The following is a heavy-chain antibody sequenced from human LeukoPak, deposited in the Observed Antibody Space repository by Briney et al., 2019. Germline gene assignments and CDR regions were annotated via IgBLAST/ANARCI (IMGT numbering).Heavy chain of an antibody. CDR1: GGSFSGYY. Sequence: PSETLSLTCAVYGGSFSGYYWSWIGQPPGKGLEWIGEINHSGSTNYNPSLKSRVTISVDTSKNQFSLKLSSVTAADTAVYYCASRFWGSYRYRDKNWFDPWGQGTLVTVSS. V-gene: IGHV4-34*01. CDR2: INHSGST. J-gene: IGHJ5*02. CDR3: ASRFWGSYRYRDKNWFDP. D-gene: IGHD3-16*02.